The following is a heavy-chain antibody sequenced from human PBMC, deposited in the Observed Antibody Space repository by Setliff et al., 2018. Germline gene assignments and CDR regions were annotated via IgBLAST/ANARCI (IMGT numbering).Heavy chain of an antibody. CDR2: IYYDGRT. J-gene: IGHJ3*02. D-gene: IGHD4-17*01. CDR3: AGVYGENDLPDI. CDR1: GGSITSHSYY. V-gene: IGHV4-39*07. Sequence: SETLSLTCTVSGGSITSHSYYWAWIRQPPGKGLEWTGSIYYDGRTFSHPSLRSRVTVSVDTSKNQFSLKLTSVTAADTAMYYCAGVYGENDLPDIWGQGTMVTVSS.